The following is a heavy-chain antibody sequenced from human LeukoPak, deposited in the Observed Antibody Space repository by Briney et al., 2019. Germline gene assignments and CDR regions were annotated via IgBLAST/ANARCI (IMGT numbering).Heavy chain of an antibody. J-gene: IGHJ3*02. Sequence: GGSLRLSCAASGFTFSSYWMHWVRQAPGKGLVWVSRIKSDGSSTSYADSVKGRFTISRDNAKNTLYLQMNSLRAEDTAVYYCARRGAATNAFDIWGQGTMVTVSS. V-gene: IGHV3-74*01. CDR3: ARRGAATNAFDI. CDR2: IKSDGSST. D-gene: IGHD1-26*01. CDR1: GFTFSSYW.